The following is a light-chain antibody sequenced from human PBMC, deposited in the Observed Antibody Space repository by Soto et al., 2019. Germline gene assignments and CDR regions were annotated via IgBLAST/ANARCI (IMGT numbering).Light chain of an antibody. CDR3: ATWDDSMDGRV. J-gene: IGLJ1*01. CDR2: SND. Sequence: QSVLTQPPSASGTPGQRVTISCYGSSSNIGGNTVNWYQQLPGAAPKLLIYSNDQRPSGVPDRFSGSKSGTSASLAIGGLQSEDEADYYCATWDDSMDGRVFGAGTKVTAL. V-gene: IGLV1-44*01. CDR1: SSNIGGNT.